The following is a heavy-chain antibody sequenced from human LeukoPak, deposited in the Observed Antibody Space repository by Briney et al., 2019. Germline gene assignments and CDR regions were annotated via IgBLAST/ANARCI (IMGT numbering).Heavy chain of an antibody. CDR1: GFTFSSYA. CDR3: AREVVSIPSYFDS. V-gene: IGHV3-23*01. D-gene: IGHD2-15*01. Sequence: PGGSLRLSCAASGFTFSSYAMSWVRQAPGKGLEWVSAISGSGGSAYYAESVRGRFTISRDNSKNTLYLLMNSLIPEDTAVYYCAREVVSIPSYFDSWGQGTLVTVSS. J-gene: IGHJ4*02. CDR2: ISGSGGSA.